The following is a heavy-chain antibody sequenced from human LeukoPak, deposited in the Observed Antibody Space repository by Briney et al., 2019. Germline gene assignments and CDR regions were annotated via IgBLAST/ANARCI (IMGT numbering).Heavy chain of an antibody. CDR3: ARDQYSYAHAAH. J-gene: IGHJ4*02. Sequence: PGGSLRLSCAASGFAFSSYEMNWVRQAPGKGLEWVSVIYSGGTTYYADSVKGRFIISRDNSKNTLHLQMNSLRAEDTAVYYCARDQYSYAHAAHWGQGTLVTVSS. CDR1: GFAFSSYE. D-gene: IGHD5-18*01. V-gene: IGHV3-66*01. CDR2: IYSGGTT.